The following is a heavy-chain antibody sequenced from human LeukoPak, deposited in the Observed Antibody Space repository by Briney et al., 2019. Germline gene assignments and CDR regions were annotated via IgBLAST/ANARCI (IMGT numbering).Heavy chain of an antibody. Sequence: ASVSVSCTVSGYTLTELSMHWVRQAPGKGGGWRGGFDPEDGETIYAQKFQGRVTMTEDTSTDTAYMELSSLRSEDTAVYYCATQMVGSGSRRGPIPTDYWGQGTLVTVSS. CDR1: GYTLTELS. J-gene: IGHJ4*02. CDR2: FDPEDGET. D-gene: IGHD3-10*01. CDR3: ATQMVGSGSRRGPIPTDY. V-gene: IGHV1-24*01.